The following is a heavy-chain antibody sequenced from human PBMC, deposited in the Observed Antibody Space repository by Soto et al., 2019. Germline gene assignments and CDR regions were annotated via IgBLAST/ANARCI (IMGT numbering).Heavy chain of an antibody. V-gene: IGHV4-59*01. CDR1: GGSISSDY. D-gene: IGHD3-10*01. Sequence: PSETLSLTCTVSGGSISSDYWTWIRQPPGEGLEWIGNIDYSRSTNYNPSLKSRVTISVDTSKNQFSVKLTSLTAADTAIYYCVRVKIRERKFDPWGQGSLVTVSS. CDR2: IDYSRST. J-gene: IGHJ5*02. CDR3: VRVKIRERKFDP.